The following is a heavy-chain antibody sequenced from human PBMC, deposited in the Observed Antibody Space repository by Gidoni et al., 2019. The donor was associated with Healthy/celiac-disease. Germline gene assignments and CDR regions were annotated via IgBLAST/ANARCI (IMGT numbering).Heavy chain of an antibody. Sequence: QVQLQQWGAGLLKPSETLSLTCAVYGGSFSGYYWSWIRQPPGKGLEWIGEINHSGSTNYNPSLKSRVTISVDTSKNQFSLKLSSVTAADTAVYYCARGPGWLRSRRGDYWGQGTLVTVSS. CDR2: INHSGST. D-gene: IGHD5-12*01. V-gene: IGHV4-34*01. CDR3: ARGPGWLRSRRGDY. J-gene: IGHJ4*02. CDR1: GGSFSGYY.